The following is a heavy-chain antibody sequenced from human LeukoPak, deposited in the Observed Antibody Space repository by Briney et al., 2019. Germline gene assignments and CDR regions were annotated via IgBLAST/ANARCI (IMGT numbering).Heavy chain of an antibody. CDR2: IYNSGSI. CDR3: ARDKGPYWYFDL. J-gene: IGHJ2*01. V-gene: IGHV4-59*01. Sequence: SETLSLTCTASDGSITSYYWNWIRQPPGKGLEWIGNIYNSGSIDYNPSLKSRVTISVNTSKNQISLKLSSVTAADTAVYYCARDKGPYWYFDLWGRGTLVTVSS. CDR1: DGSITSYY.